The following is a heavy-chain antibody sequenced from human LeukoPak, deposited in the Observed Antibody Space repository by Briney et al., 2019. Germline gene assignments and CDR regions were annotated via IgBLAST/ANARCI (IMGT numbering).Heavy chain of an antibody. Sequence: GGSLRLSCAASGFDFSTYDMHWVRQGTGRGLEWVSVIGTAGDTDYAGSVKGRFTISRENAKNSLYLQMSSLIPRDTAVYYCARAASVGWSRRLIDHWGQGTQVTVSS. J-gene: IGHJ4*02. D-gene: IGHD6-19*01. CDR2: IGTAGDT. CDR3: ARAASVGWSRRLIDH. V-gene: IGHV3-13*01. CDR1: GFDFSTYD.